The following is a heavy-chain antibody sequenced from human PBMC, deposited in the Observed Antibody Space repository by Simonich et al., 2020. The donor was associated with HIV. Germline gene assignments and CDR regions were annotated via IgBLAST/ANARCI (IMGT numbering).Heavy chain of an antibody. J-gene: IGHJ1*01. CDR3: ARIGGDFWSGYLQYFQH. V-gene: IGHV1-2*02. CDR2: INPNSGGT. D-gene: IGHD3-3*01. Sequence: QVQLVQSGAEVKKPGASVKVSCKASGYTFTGYYMHWVRQAPGQGLEWMEWINPNSGGTKEAQKVQGRVTMTRETSISTAYMELSRLRSDDTAVYYCARIGGDFWSGYLQYFQHWGQGTLVTVSS. CDR1: GYTFTGYY.